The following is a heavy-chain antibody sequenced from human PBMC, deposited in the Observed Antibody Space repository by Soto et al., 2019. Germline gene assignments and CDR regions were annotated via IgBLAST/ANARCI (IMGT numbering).Heavy chain of an antibody. CDR1: GFTFSSYS. CDR3: ARDFGYFDY. CDR2: IYSGGST. D-gene: IGHD3-10*01. Sequence: GGSLRLSCAASGFTFSSYSMNWVRQAPGKGLEWVSVIYSGGSTYYADSVKGRFTISRDNSKNTLYLQMNSLRAEDTAVYYCARDFGYFDYWGQGTLVTVSS. J-gene: IGHJ4*02. V-gene: IGHV3-53*01.